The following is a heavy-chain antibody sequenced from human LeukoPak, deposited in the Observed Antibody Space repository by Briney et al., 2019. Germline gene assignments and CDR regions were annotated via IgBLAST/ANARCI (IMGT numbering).Heavy chain of an antibody. J-gene: IGHJ3*02. D-gene: IGHD2-15*01. CDR2: IYPGDPDT. CDR3: ARLEGDCSGGSCYDGGDAFDI. Sequence: GESLKISCKGSGYSFTSYWIGWVRQMPGKGLEWMGIIYPGDPDTRYSPSFQGQVTISADKSISTAYLQWSSLKASDTAMYYCARLEGDCSGGSCYDGGDAFDIWGQGTMVTVSS. CDR1: GYSFTSYW. V-gene: IGHV5-51*01.